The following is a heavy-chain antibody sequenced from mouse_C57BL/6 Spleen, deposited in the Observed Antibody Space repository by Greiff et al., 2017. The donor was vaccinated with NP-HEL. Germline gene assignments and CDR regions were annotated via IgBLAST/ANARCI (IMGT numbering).Heavy chain of an antibody. CDR2: IYPGDGDT. D-gene: IGHD2-4*01. CDR1: GYAFSSYW. CDR3: ARRGLYDYDWFAY. Sequence: QVQLQQSGAELVKPGASVKISCKASGYAFSSYWMNWVKQRPGKGLEWIGQIYPGDGDTNYNGKFKGKATLTADKSSSTAYMQLSSLTSEDSAVYFCARRGLYDYDWFAYWGQGTLVTVSA. J-gene: IGHJ3*01. V-gene: IGHV1-80*01.